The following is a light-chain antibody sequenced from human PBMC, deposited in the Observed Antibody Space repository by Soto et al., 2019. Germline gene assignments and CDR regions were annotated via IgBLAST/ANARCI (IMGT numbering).Light chain of an antibody. Sequence: QSVLTQPPSVSAAPGQKVTISCSGSSSNIGNNYVSWYQQLPGTAPKLLIYDNNKRPSGIPDRFSGSESGTSATLGITGLQTGDEADYYCGTWDSRLSAVVFGTGTKDTVL. CDR2: DNN. CDR1: SSNIGNNY. V-gene: IGLV1-51*01. J-gene: IGLJ1*01. CDR3: GTWDSRLSAVV.